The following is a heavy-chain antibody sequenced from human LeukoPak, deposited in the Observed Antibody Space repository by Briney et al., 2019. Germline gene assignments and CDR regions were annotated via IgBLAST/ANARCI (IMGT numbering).Heavy chain of an antibody. CDR2: INHSGGT. CDR3: ARFVRHCSSTSCYYYYGMDV. V-gene: IGHV4-34*01. Sequence: PSETLSLTCAVYGGSFSGYYWSWIRQPPGKGLEWIGEINHSGGTNYNPSLKSRVTISVDTSKNQFSLKLSSVTAADTAVYYCARFVRHCSSTSCYYYYGMDVWGKGTTVTVSS. D-gene: IGHD2-2*01. CDR1: GGSFSGYY. J-gene: IGHJ6*04.